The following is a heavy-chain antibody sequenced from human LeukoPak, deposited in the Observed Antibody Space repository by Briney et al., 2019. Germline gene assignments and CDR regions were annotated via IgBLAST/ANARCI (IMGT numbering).Heavy chain of an antibody. J-gene: IGHJ4*02. CDR3: ARRLGAAAGTRAAGGY. Sequence: ASVKVSCKASGYTFTGYYMHWVRQAPGQGLEWMGWMNPNSGNTGYAQKFQGRVTMTRNTSISTAYMELSSLRSEDTAVYYCARRLGAAAGTRAAGGYWGQGTLVTVSS. CDR2: MNPNSGNT. V-gene: IGHV1-8*02. CDR1: GYTFTGYY. D-gene: IGHD6-13*01.